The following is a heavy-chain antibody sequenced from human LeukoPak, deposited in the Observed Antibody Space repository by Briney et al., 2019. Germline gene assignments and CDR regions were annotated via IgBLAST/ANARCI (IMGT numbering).Heavy chain of an antibody. CDR2: IRSKAYGGTT. Sequence: PGGSLRLSCTASGFTFGDYAMSWFRQASGKGLEWVGFIRSKAYGGTTEYAASVKGRFTISRDDSKSIAYLQMNSLKTEDTAVYYCTRRGDDYSNPLDYWGQGTLVTVSS. V-gene: IGHV3-49*03. D-gene: IGHD4-11*01. CDR3: TRRGDDYSNPLDY. CDR1: GFTFGDYA. J-gene: IGHJ4*02.